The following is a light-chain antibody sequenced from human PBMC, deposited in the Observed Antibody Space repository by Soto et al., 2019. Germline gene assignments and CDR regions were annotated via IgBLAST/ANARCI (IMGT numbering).Light chain of an antibody. CDR3: QQSHGIPYT. Sequence: DIQMTQSPSSLSASVGDRVTITCRASQTITGYLNWYQQRPGKAPKLLIYAASILQSGVPSRFSGSGSGTDFTLTINSLQPEDFATYYCQQSHGIPYTFGQGTKLEFK. CDR2: AAS. CDR1: QTITGY. J-gene: IGKJ2*01. V-gene: IGKV1-39*01.